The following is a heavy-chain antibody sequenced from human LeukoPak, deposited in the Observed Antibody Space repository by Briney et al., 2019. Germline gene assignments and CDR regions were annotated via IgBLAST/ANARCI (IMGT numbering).Heavy chain of an antibody. Sequence: KSSETLSLTCAVYGGSFSGYYWSWIRQPPGKGLEWIGEINHSGSTNYNPSLKSRVTISVDTSKNQFSLKLSSVTAADTAVYYCARARRFGRDGYNYAQFDYWGQGTLVTVSS. CDR3: ARARRFGRDGYNYAQFDY. V-gene: IGHV4-34*01. J-gene: IGHJ4*02. D-gene: IGHD5-24*01. CDR2: INHSGST. CDR1: GGSFSGYY.